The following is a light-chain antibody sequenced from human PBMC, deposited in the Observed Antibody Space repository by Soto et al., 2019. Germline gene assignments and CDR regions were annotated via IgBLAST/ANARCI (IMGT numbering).Light chain of an antibody. V-gene: IGKV3-15*01. CDR2: SAS. J-gene: IGKJ4*01. Sequence: MTQSPAIVSVSPGERVTLSCRASQAISSNLAWYQLKPGQPPRLLFYSASARATGTSARFSCTGSGTEFTLTISSRQSEDVAIYYCQQYHDWPPLTFGGGTKVQIK. CDR1: QAISSN. CDR3: QQYHDWPPLT.